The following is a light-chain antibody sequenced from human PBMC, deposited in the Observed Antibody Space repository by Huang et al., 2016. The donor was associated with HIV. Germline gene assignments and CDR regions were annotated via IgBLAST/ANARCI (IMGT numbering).Light chain of an antibody. CDR1: QSVSSN. V-gene: IGKV3-15*01. CDR3: QQYNDWPPWT. Sequence: DIVLSQSPATLSVSPGERSTLSCRASQSVSSNLAWYQQKPGQAPRLLLYGASTRANGISARFSGSGAGTDFTLTISSLQSEDFALYYCQQYNDWPPWTFGQGTKVEIK. J-gene: IGKJ1*01. CDR2: GAS.